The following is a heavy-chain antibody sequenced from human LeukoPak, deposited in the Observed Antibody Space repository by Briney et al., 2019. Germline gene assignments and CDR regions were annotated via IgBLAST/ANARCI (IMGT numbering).Heavy chain of an antibody. CDR1: GYTFTGYY. CDR3: AREELASGVNWFDP. CDR2: INPNSGGT. V-gene: IGHV1-2*02. J-gene: IGHJ5*02. D-gene: IGHD1-7*01. Sequence: GASVKVSCKASGYTFTGYYMHWVRQAPGQGLEWMGWINPNSGGTNYAQKFQGRVTMTRDTSISTAYMELSRLRSDDTAVYYCAREELASGVNWFDPWGQGTLVNVSS.